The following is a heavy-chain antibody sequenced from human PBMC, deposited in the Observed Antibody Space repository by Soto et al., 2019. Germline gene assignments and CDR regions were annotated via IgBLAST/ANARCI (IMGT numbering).Heavy chain of an antibody. J-gene: IGHJ6*02. V-gene: IGHV3-23*01. CDR2: ISGSGGST. CDR3: AKGGEQYSSGRVYYYYGMDV. Sequence: EVQLLESGGGLVQPGGSLRLSCAASGFTFSSYAMSWVRQAPGKGLEWVSAISGSGGSTYYADSVKGRFTISRDNSKNTLYLQMNSLRAEDTAVYYCAKGGEQYSSGRVYYYYGMDVWGQGTTVTVSS. D-gene: IGHD6-19*01. CDR1: GFTFSSYA.